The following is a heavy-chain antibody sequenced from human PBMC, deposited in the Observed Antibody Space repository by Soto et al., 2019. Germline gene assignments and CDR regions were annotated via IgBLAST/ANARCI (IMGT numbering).Heavy chain of an antibody. D-gene: IGHD6-19*01. CDR3: AKEWAAVAGTYVFDV. V-gene: IGHV3-30*18. CDR2: ISQDGTNR. CDR1: GFTCSTYG. Sequence: QVQLVESGGGVVQPGRSLRLSCADSGFTCSTYGMHWVRKAPGKGLEWVAVISQDGTNRYYADSVKGRFTFSRDNYKNMLFLQMDSLRTEDTAVFYCAKEWAAVAGTYVFDVWGQGTRVTVSS. J-gene: IGHJ3*01.